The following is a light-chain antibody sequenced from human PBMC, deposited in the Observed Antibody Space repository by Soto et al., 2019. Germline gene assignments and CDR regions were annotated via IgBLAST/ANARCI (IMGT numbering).Light chain of an antibody. Sequence: EIVLTQSPGTLSSSPRERATLSCRASQSIDNRYFAWYQRKPGQALSLLIYATSSRATGIPDRFGGSGSGTDFTLTINRLEPEDFAVYYCQQYFASSWTFGQGTKVDIK. CDR2: ATS. CDR1: QSIDNRY. V-gene: IGKV3-20*01. CDR3: QQYFASSWT. J-gene: IGKJ1*01.